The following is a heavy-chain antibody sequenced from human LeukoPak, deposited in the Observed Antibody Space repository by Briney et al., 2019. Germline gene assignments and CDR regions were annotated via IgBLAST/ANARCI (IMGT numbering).Heavy chain of an antibody. CDR2: IVVGSGNT. J-gene: IGHJ1*01. CDR3: AAWIQDRGVAAANGYFQH. V-gene: IGHV1-58*01. Sequence: SVKFSCKASGFTFTSSAVQWVRKARGQRLELIGWIVVGSGNTNYAQKFQERVTITRDMSTSTGYMELSSLRSEDTAVYYCAAWIQDRGVAAANGYFQHWGQGTLVTVSS. D-gene: IGHD6-13*01. CDR1: GFTFTSSA.